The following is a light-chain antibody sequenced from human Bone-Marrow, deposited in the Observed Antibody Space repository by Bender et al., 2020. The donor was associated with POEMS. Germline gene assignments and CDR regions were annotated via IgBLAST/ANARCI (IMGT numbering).Light chain of an antibody. CDR3: CSYADINVGV. Sequence: QSALTQPASVSGSPGQSITISCTGTSSDVGSYNHVSWYQQHPGKAPKLIIYEVSKRPSGVSNRFSGSKSGNTASLTISGLQAEDEAHYYCCSYADINVGVFGGGTKLTVL. CDR2: EVS. CDR1: SSDVGSYNH. J-gene: IGLJ2*01. V-gene: IGLV2-23*02.